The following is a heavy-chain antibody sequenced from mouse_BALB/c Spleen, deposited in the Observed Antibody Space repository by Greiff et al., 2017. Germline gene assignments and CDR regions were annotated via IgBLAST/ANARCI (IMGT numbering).Heavy chain of an antibody. Sequence: EVHLVESGPGLVKPSQSLSLTCSVTGYSITSGYYWNWIRQFPGNKLEWMGYISYDGSNNYNPSLKNRISITRDTSKNQFFLKLNSVTTEDTATYYCARAGTAPFDYWGQGTTLTVSS. CDR2: ISYDGSN. V-gene: IGHV3-6*02. D-gene: IGHD3-3*01. J-gene: IGHJ2*01. CDR1: GYSITSGYY. CDR3: ARAGTAPFDY.